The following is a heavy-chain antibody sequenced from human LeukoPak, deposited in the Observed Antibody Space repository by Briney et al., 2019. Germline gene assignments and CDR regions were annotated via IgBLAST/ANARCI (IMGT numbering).Heavy chain of an antibody. J-gene: IGHJ1*01. CDR2: IIPIFGTA. Sequence: GASVKVSCKASGGTFSSYAISWVRQAPGQGLEWMGGIIPIFGTANYAQKFQGRVTITADESTSTAYMELSSLRSEDTAVYYCARFGHYDFWSGYPPVQHWGQGTLVTVSS. CDR1: GGTFSSYA. D-gene: IGHD3-3*01. V-gene: IGHV1-69*13. CDR3: ARFGHYDFWSGYPPVQH.